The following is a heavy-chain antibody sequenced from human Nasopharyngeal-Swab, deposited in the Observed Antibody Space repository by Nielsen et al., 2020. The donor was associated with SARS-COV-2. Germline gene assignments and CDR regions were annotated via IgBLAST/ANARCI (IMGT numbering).Heavy chain of an antibody. CDR3: ARGNTAMDLDY. V-gene: IGHV1-69*06. J-gene: IGHJ4*02. CDR1: GGTFSSYA. CDR2: IIPIFGTA. Sequence: SVKVPCKASGGTFSSYAISWVRQAPGQGLEWMGGIIPIFGTANYAQKFQGRVTITADKSTSTAYMELSSLRSEDTAVYYCARGNTAMDLDYWGQGTLVTVSS. D-gene: IGHD5-18*01.